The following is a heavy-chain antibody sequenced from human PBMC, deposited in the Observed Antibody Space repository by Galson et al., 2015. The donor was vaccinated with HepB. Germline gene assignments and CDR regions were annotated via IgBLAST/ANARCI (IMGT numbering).Heavy chain of an antibody. Sequence: SLRLSCAASGFTFSSYWMSWVRQAPGKGLEWVANIKQDGSEKYYVDSVKGRFTISRDDAKNSLYLQMNSLRAEDTAVYYCARVDILTGYYTGGSYYYYYGMDVWGQGTTVTVSS. CDR3: ARVDILTGYYTGGSYYYYYGMDV. CDR2: IKQDGSEK. V-gene: IGHV3-7*01. D-gene: IGHD3-9*01. CDR1: GFTFSSYW. J-gene: IGHJ6*02.